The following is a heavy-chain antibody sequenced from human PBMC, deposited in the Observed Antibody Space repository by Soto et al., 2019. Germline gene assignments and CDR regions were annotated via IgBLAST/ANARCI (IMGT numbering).Heavy chain of an antibody. D-gene: IGHD5-12*01. V-gene: IGHV4-59*01. J-gene: IGHJ3*02. CDR2: IYYSGST. CDR3: ARDSVDGYNLGRFRAFDI. Sequence: PGGSLRLSCAASGFTFSSYAMSWVRQAPGKGLEWIGYIYYSGSTNYNPSLKSRVTISVDTSKNQFSLKLSSVTAADTAVYYCARDSVDGYNLGRFRAFDIWGQGTMVTVSS. CDR1: GFTFSSYA.